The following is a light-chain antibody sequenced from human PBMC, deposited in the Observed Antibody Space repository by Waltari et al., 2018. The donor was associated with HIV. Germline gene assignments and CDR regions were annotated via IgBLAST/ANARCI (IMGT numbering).Light chain of an antibody. CDR3: ETWDNTVRV. Sequence: PVFPQLCPLSTFLGATVNLTCTFSAGYQPKTPICHQRSPGRAPRFLMKVEPSGTYNRGSGLSHRFSASASGGDRTLTISNVQSEDEADYFCETWDNTVRVFGGGTSLT. J-gene: IGLJ2*01. V-gene: IGLV4-60*03. CDR2: VEPSGTY. CDR1: AGYQPKT.